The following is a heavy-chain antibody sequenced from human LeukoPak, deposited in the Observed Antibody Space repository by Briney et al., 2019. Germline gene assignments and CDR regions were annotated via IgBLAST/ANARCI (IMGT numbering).Heavy chain of an antibody. CDR1: DGSISSHY. CDR2: IYYSGST. Sequence: SETLSLTCTVSDGSISSHYWSWIRQPPGKGLEWIGYIYYSGSTSYNSSLKSRVTISVDTSKNQFSLKLSSVTAADTAVYYCARGGYYDRSGNSYKFGFAMWGQGTMVTVSS. J-gene: IGHJ3*02. V-gene: IGHV4-59*11. CDR3: ARGGYYDRSGNSYKFGFAM. D-gene: IGHD3-22*01.